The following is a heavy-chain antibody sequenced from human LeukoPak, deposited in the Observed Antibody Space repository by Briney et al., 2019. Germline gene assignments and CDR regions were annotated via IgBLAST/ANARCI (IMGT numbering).Heavy chain of an antibody. V-gene: IGHV3-7*01. CDR2: IKQDGSEK. J-gene: IGHJ3*02. Sequence: GGSLRLSCAAPGFTFSSYWMSWVRQAPGKGLEWVANIKQDGSEKYYVDSVKGRFTISRDNAKNSLYLQMNSLRAEDTAVYYCARDNLEEAFDIWGQGTMVTVSS. CDR1: GFTFSSYW. CDR3: ARDNLEEAFDI.